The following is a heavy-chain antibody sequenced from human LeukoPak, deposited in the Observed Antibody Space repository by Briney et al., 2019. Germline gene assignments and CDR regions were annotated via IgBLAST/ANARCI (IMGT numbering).Heavy chain of an antibody. CDR1: GVTSRNSW. CDR3: TRDRFYAMDG. Sequence: PGGSLRLSCVASGVTSRNSWMHWVRQAPGKGLVWVSRITIDGSSTTYADSVKGRFTISRDSAKNTLYLQMNSLRAEDTAVYYCTRDRFYAMDGWGQGTTVTVSS. V-gene: IGHV3-74*03. CDR2: ITIDGSST. J-gene: IGHJ6*02.